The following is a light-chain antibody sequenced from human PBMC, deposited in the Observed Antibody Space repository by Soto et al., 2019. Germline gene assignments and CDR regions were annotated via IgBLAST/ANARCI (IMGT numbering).Light chain of an antibody. V-gene: IGKV1-33*01. CDR1: QAIRKN. Sequence: IQMPQSPSSLSSSVGDRVTITCQATQAIRKNWNWYQQKPGKDPKLLIYDASSLETAVPSRFSGSGSGTDFTLTIISLQPEDFAAYFCQQYDNLPLIFGKGTRLDIK. J-gene: IGKJ5*01. CDR3: QQYDNLPLI. CDR2: DAS.